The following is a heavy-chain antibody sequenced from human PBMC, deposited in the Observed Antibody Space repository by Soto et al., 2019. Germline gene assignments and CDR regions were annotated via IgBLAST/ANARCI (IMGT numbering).Heavy chain of an antibody. CDR3: AREYLLDYATPRAYFDY. D-gene: IGHD2-8*01. J-gene: IGHJ4*02. CDR1: GGSVSSGVDF. V-gene: IGHV4-31*11. Sequence: PSETLSLTCAVSGGSVSSGVDFWSWIRQHPGKGLEWIGYLYYSGSTYYNPSLKSRVTISVDTSKNQYSLKLSSVTAADTAVYDCAREYLLDYATPRAYFDYWGQGTLVTVSS. CDR2: LYYSGST.